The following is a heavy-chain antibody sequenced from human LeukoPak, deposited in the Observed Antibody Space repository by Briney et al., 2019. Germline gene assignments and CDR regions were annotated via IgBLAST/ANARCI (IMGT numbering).Heavy chain of an antibody. CDR2: ISVDNGNT. J-gene: IGHJ4*01. CDR1: GYTFTSYG. Sequence: ASVKVSCKASGYTFTSYGISWVRQAPGQGLEWMGWISVDNGNTNNAQTLQGRVTLTTDTSTNTHYMELGSLRSDDTAVYYCARGSFLAYWGQGTLVTVSS. CDR3: ARGSFLAY. V-gene: IGHV1-18*01.